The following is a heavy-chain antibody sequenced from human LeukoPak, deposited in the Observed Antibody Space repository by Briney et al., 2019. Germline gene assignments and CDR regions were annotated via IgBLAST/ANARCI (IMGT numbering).Heavy chain of an antibody. CDR1: GGSFSGYY. Sequence: PSETLSLTCAVYGGSFSGYYWRWIRQPPGKGLEWIGEINHSGSTNYNPSLKSRVTISVDTSKNQFSLKLSSVTAADTAVYYCARGLGYDFWSGYYQYYFDYWGQGTLVTVSS. CDR3: ARGLGYDFWSGYYQYYFDY. D-gene: IGHD3-3*01. J-gene: IGHJ4*02. CDR2: INHSGST. V-gene: IGHV4-34*01.